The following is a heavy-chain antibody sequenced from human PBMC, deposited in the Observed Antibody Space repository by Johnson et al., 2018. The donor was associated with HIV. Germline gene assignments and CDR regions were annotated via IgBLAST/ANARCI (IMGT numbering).Heavy chain of an antibody. V-gene: IGHV3-11*04. D-gene: IGHD6-19*01. CDR1: GFTFSDYY. CDR2: IRTDGSST. Sequence: QVQLVESGGGLVTPGGSVKLSCQGSGFTFSDYYMTWIRQAPGKGLEWVSYIRTDGSSTYYADAVKGRFTFVRDNAKNSLYLQMTSLRVEDTAVYYCARGGGSDWYNAFVLWGRGTMVTVSS. CDR3: ARGGGSDWYNAFVL. J-gene: IGHJ3*01.